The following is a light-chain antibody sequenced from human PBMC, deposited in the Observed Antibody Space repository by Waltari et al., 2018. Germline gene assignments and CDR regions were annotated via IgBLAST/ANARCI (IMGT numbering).Light chain of an antibody. J-gene: IGLJ2*01. CDR1: GSTTGSNT. CDR2: SNS. Sequence: QSVLTQPPSASGTPGQRVTISCSGSGSTTGSNTVSWYQQHPGTDPKILTSSNSLRPSGVPDRFSGSKSGTSASLAISGLQSEDEADYYCAAWDDSLNRVFGGGTKLTVL. V-gene: IGLV1-44*01. CDR3: AAWDDSLNRV.